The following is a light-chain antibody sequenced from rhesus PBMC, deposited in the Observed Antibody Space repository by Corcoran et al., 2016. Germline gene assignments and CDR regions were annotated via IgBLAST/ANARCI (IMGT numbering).Light chain of an antibody. J-gene: IGKJ2*01. Sequence: DIQMTQSPSSLSASVGDRVTITCRASQTISSYLAWYQQIPGKVPKLLIYAASSLDSGVPSRFIGSGSGTEFTLTISSLQPADFATYYCQQHNSHPHSFGQGTKVEIK. CDR1: QTISSY. V-gene: IGKV1-44*02. CDR3: QQHNSHPHS. CDR2: AAS.